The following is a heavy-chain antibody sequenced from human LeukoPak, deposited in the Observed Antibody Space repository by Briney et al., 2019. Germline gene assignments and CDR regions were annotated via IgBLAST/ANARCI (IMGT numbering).Heavy chain of an antibody. D-gene: IGHD3-10*01. CDR2: ISNTGGSA. CDR3: AKRASGSGTSLYYFDY. J-gene: IGHJ4*02. CDR1: GFTFSSYA. V-gene: IGHV3-23*01. Sequence: PGGSLRLSCAASGFTFSSYALSWVRQAPGKGLQSVLVISNTGGSAFYADSVKGRFTISRDNSKNTLYLQMNSLRAEDTGVYYCAKRASGSGTSLYYFDYWGQGTLVTVSS.